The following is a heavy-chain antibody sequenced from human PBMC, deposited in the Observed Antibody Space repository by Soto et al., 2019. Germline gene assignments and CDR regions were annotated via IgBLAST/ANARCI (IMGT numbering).Heavy chain of an antibody. V-gene: IGHV3-49*03. J-gene: IGHJ4*02. CDR2: IRSKAYGGTT. CDR1: GFTFGDYA. CDR3: TRDPYYYGSAYFDY. D-gene: IGHD3-10*01. Sequence: GGSLRLSCTASGFTFGDYAMSWFRQAPGKGLEWVGFIRSKAYGGTTEYAASVKGRFTVSRDDSKSIAYLQMNSLKTEDTAVYYCTRDPYYYGSAYFDYWGQGTLVTVSS.